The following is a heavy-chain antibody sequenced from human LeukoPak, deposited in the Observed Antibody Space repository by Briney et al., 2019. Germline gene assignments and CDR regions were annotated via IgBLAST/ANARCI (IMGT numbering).Heavy chain of an antibody. V-gene: IGHV3-15*01. CDR3: TTAASYYDFWSGLSIYYMDV. CDR1: GFTFSNAW. D-gene: IGHD3-3*01. J-gene: IGHJ6*03. Sequence: GGSLRLSCAASGFTFSNAWMSWVRQAPGKGLEWVGRIKSKTDGGTTDYAAPVKGRFTISRDDSKNTLYLQMNSLKTEDTAVYYCTTAASYYDFWSGLSIYYMDVWGKGTTVTVSS. CDR2: IKSKTDGGTT.